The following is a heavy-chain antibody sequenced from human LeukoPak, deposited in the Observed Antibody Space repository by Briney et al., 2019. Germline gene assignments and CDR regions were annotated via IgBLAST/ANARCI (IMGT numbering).Heavy chain of an antibody. J-gene: IGHJ6*02. Sequence: ASVKVSCKASGYTFTSYDINWVRQATGQGLEWMGWMNPNSGNTGYAQKFQGRVTMTRNTSISTAYMELSSLRSEDTAVCYCATGRIVATLYGMDVWGQGTTVTVSS. CDR2: MNPNSGNT. D-gene: IGHD5-12*01. CDR3: ATGRIVATLYGMDV. CDR1: GYTFTSYD. V-gene: IGHV1-8*01.